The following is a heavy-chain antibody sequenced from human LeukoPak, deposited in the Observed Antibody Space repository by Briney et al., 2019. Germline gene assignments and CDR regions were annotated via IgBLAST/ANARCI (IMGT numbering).Heavy chain of an antibody. J-gene: IGHJ4*02. Sequence: ASVKVSRKASGYTFTSYGINWVRQAPGQGLEWMGWISAYNGNTNYAQKLQGRVTMTTDTSTSTAYMELRSLRSDDTAVYYCARGAYYDFWSGYYDFDYWGQGTLVTVSS. CDR1: GYTFTSYG. D-gene: IGHD3-3*01. CDR2: ISAYNGNT. V-gene: IGHV1-18*01. CDR3: ARGAYYDFWSGYYDFDY.